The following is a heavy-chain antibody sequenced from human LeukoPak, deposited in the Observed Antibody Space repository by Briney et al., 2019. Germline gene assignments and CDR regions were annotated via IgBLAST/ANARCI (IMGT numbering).Heavy chain of an antibody. CDR3: VKDETGSSWYN. J-gene: IGHJ4*02. V-gene: IGHV3-23*01. Sequence: GGSLRLSCVASGFTFSSYYMSWVRQAPGKGLEWVSAIGGSGTGTYYADSVKGRFTISRDNSKNTLYLQMNSLRAEDTAVYYCVKDETGSSWYNWGQGTLVTVSS. D-gene: IGHD6-13*01. CDR1: GFTFSSYY. CDR2: IGGSGTGT.